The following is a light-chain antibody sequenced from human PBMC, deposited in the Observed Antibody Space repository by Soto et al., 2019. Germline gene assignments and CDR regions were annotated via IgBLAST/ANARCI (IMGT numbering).Light chain of an antibody. J-gene: IGKJ1*01. Sequence: EIVLTQSPGTLSLSPGERATLSCGASQSFTSNYLAWYQQKPGQAPRLLIYGASTRATGTPDRFSGSGSGTDFTLTISRLEPEDFAVYYCHQYGSSPRTFGQGTKVDIK. V-gene: IGKV3-20*01. CDR2: GAS. CDR1: QSFTSNY. CDR3: HQYGSSPRT.